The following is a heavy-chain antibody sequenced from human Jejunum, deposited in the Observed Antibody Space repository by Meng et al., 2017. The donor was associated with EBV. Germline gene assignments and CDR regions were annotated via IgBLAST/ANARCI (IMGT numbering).Heavy chain of an antibody. V-gene: IGHV4-4*02. Sequence: QVQLQESGPGLVNPSGXLSLTCAVSGELISRDWWSWLRQPPGKGLEWIGEISHSGSTAYNPSLKSRVTISLDTSKTQSSLTLTSVTAADTAVYFCARAGYHRPANDYWGQGTLVTVSS. CDR3: ARAGYHRPANDY. D-gene: IGHD1-14*01. CDR1: GELISRDW. CDR2: ISHSGST. J-gene: IGHJ4*02.